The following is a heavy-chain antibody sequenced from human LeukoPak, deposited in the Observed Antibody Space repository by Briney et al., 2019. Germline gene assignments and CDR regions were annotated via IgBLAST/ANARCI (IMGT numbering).Heavy chain of an antibody. D-gene: IGHD6-13*01. J-gene: IGHJ6*02. CDR1: GGTFSSYA. V-gene: IGHV1-69*04. Sequence: VASVKVSCKASGGTFSSYAISWVRQAPGQGLEWMGRIIPILGIANYAQKFQGRVTITADKSTSTAYMELSSLRSEDTAVYYCARVPPTASETYSSSWSVYGMDVWGQGTTVTVSS. CDR2: IIPILGIA. CDR3: ARVPPTASETYSSSWSVYGMDV.